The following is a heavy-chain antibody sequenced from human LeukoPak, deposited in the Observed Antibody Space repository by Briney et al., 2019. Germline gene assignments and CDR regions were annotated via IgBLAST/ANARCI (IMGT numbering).Heavy chain of an antibody. CDR3: ARDQDWNDRGGLDY. Sequence: GGSLRLSCAASGFTFSTYSMNWIRQAPGKGLEWVSFISTSSSYIYYADSVKGRFTISRDNSKNSLYLQMNSLRAEDTAVYYCARDQDWNDRGGLDYWGQGTLVTVSS. J-gene: IGHJ4*02. D-gene: IGHD1-1*01. CDR1: GFTFSTYS. V-gene: IGHV3-21*01. CDR2: ISTSSSYI.